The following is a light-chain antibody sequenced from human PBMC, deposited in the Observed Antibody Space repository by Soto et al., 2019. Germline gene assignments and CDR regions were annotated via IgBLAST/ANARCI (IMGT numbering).Light chain of an antibody. CDR2: GAS. V-gene: IGKV3-15*01. J-gene: IGKJ1*01. Sequence: EIVMTQSPATLSVSPGERATLSCRASQSVSSNLAWYQQKPGQAPRLLIYGASTRATGIPARFSGSGSGTDFTLTISSLQSEDFAVYYCQQYNSYSEAFGQGTKVDIK. CDR1: QSVSSN. CDR3: QQYNSYSEA.